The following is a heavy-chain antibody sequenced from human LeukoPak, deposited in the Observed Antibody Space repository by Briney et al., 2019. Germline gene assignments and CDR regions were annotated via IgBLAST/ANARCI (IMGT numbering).Heavy chain of an antibody. V-gene: IGHV3-23*01. CDR2: ISDSSGRT. Sequence: GGSLRLSCAVSGLTLSNYGMSSVRQAPGKGLEWLAGISDSSGRTNYADSVQGRFTIARDNSKNTLYLQMNSLRAEDTAVYYCARSVVPAGRNSSSWFGSWGQGTLVTVSS. CDR3: ARSVVPAGRNSSSWFGS. D-gene: IGHD2-2*01. J-gene: IGHJ5*01. CDR1: GLTLSNYG.